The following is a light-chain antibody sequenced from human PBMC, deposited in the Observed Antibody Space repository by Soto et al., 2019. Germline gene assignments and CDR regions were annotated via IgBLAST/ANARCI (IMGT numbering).Light chain of an antibody. CDR3: AAWDDSLSGPCWV. V-gene: IGLV1-47*01. CDR2: RNN. Sequence: QSVLTQPPSASGTPGQRVTISCSGSSSKIGSNYVYWYQQLPGTAPKLLIYRNNQRPSGVPDRFSGSKSGTSASLAISGLRSEDEADYYCAAWDDSLSGPCWVFGGGTKLTVL. CDR1: SSKIGSNY. J-gene: IGLJ3*02.